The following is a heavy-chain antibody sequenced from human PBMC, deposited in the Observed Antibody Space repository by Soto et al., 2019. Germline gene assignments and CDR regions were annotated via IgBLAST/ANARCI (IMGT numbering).Heavy chain of an antibody. D-gene: IGHD6-6*01. Sequence: WVRQAPGKGLEWVAVIWYDGSNAGSADSGKGRFTISRDNSKNTLYLQMSGLRSEDTAVYYCARDPRTARPSAMDVWGQGTTVTVSS. CDR2: IWYDGSNA. J-gene: IGHJ6*02. V-gene: IGHV3-33*01. CDR3: ARDPRTARPSAMDV.